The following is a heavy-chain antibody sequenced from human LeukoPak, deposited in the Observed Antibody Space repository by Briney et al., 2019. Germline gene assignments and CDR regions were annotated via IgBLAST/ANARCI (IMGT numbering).Heavy chain of an antibody. Sequence: ASMKVSCKASGYTFTDDGISWVRQGPGQRLEWVGWISPYNGDTKYADKVLGRVTMSADISTTTAYMELRSLRSNDTAVYYCATIQVNWFGEVTSLSPPNYGMDVWGQGTTVIVSS. CDR3: ATIQVNWFGEVTSLSPPNYGMDV. CDR2: ISPYNGDT. CDR1: GYTFTDDG. D-gene: IGHD3-10*01. J-gene: IGHJ6*02. V-gene: IGHV1-18*01.